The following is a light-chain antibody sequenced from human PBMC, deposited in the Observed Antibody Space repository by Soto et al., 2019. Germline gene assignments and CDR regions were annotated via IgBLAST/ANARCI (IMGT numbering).Light chain of an antibody. CDR2: AAS. J-gene: IGKJ5*01. Sequence: IQIDPSPSTLSASVGDRVTITCRASQTISSWLAWYQQKPGKAPRLLIYAASSLQSGGPSRFSGTGSGTDFTLTISSLQPEDFAIYYCQQTFGNPLVTFGQGTRLEIK. CDR1: QTISSW. CDR3: QQTFGNPLVT. V-gene: IGKV1-39*01.